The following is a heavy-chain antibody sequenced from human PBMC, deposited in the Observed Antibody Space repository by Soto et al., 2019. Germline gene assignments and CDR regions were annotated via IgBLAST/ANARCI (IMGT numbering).Heavy chain of an antibody. D-gene: IGHD2-21*01. CDR3: AREELNCGGDCFAY. V-gene: IGHV3-48*03. Sequence: EVQLVESGGGLVQPGGSLRLSCAASGFTFSSYEMNWVRQAPGKGLEWVSYIDNSGSLIYYAESVKGRFTVSRDNAENLVYLQMDSLRAEDTAVYYCAREELNCGGDCFAYWGQGTLVAVSS. J-gene: IGHJ4*02. CDR1: GFTFSSYE. CDR2: IDNSGSLI.